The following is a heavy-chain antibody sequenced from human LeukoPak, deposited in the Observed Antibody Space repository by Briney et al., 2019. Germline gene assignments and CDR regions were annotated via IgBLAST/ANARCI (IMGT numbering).Heavy chain of an antibody. CDR2: IYYSGST. J-gene: IGHJ4*02. CDR1: GGSISSGSYY. CDR3: ASGGGYYFDY. D-gene: IGHD3-16*01. V-gene: IGHV4-61*01. Sequence: SETLSLTCTVSGGSISSGSYYWSWIRQPPGKGLEWIGYIYYSGSTNYNPSLKSRVTISVDTSKNQFSLKLSSVTAADTAVYYCASGGGYYFDYWGQGTLVTVSS.